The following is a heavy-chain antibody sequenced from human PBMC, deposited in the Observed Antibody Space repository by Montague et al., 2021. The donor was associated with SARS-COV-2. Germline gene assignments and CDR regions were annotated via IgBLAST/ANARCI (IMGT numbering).Heavy chain of an antibody. J-gene: IGHJ6*02. CDR3: ARDPWRITIFGVVTRYGMDV. CDR1: GGSFSGYY. Sequence: SETLSLTCAVYGGSFSGYYWNWIRQPPGKGLEWIGEINHSGSTNYNPSLKSRATISVDTSKNQFSLKLSSVTAADTAVYYCARDPWRITIFGVVTRYGMDVWGQGTTVTVSS. D-gene: IGHD3-3*01. V-gene: IGHV4-34*01. CDR2: INHSGST.